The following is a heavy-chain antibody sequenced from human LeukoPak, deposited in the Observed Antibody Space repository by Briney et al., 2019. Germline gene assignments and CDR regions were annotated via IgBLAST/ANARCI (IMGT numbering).Heavy chain of an antibody. V-gene: IGHV3-7*01. Sequence: PGGSLRLSCAASGFTFSSYWMSWVRQAPGKGLEWVANIKQDGSEKYYVDSVKGRFTISRDNAKNSLYLQMNSLRAEGTAVYYCARDFWSGYLGIWGQGTMVTVSS. CDR2: IKQDGSEK. CDR1: GFTFSSYW. J-gene: IGHJ3*02. D-gene: IGHD3-3*01. CDR3: ARDFWSGYLGI.